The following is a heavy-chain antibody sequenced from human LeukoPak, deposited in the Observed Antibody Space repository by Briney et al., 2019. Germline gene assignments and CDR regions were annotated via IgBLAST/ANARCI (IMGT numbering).Heavy chain of an antibody. CDR2: IYYSGST. J-gene: IGHJ6*02. V-gene: IGHV4-59*01. CDR3: ARGSSSWVPHYYYYYGMDV. Sequence: SETPSLTCTVSGGSISSYYWSWIRQPPGKGLEWIGYIYYSGSTNYNPSLKSRVTISVDTSKNQFSLKLSSVTAADTAVYYCARGSSSWVPHYYYYYGMDVWGQGTTVTVSS. D-gene: IGHD6-13*01. CDR1: GGSISSYY.